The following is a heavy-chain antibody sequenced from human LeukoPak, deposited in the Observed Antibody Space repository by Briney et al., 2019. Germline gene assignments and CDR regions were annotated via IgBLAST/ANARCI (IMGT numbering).Heavy chain of an antibody. J-gene: IGHJ4*02. CDR2: INHSGST. CDR1: GGSFSGYY. D-gene: IGHD1-26*01. V-gene: IGHV4-34*01. CDR3: ARSYSGNYEDY. Sequence: KPSETLSLTCAVYGGSFSGYYWSWIRQPPGKGLEWIGEINHSGSTNYNPSLKSRVTISVDTSKNQFSLKLTSLTAADTAVYYCARSYSGNYEDYWGQGTLVTVSS.